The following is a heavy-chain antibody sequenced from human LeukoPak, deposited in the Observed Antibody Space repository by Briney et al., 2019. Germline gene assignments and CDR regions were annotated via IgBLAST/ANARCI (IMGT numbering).Heavy chain of an antibody. CDR2: IKQDGSER. CDR1: GFIFSRHW. CDR3: ARDGRHSTDFDY. V-gene: IGHV3-7*01. D-gene: IGHD2/OR15-2a*01. J-gene: IGHJ4*02. Sequence: PGGSLRLSCGASGFIFSRHWMSLVRQAPGKGPEWVANIKQDGSERYYVGSVKGRFTISRDNAKNLLYLQMNSLRAEDTALYYCARDGRHSTDFDYWGQGTLVTVSS.